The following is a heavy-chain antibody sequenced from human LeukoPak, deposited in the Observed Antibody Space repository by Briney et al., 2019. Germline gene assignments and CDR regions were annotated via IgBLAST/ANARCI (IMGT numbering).Heavy chain of an antibody. CDR3: ARDLAAAGTRRGGY. CDR1: GGTFSSYA. D-gene: IGHD6-13*01. CDR2: IIPIFGTA. Sequence: SVKVSRKASGGTFSSYAISWVRQAPGQGLEWMGGIIPIFGTANYAQKFQGRVTITADESTSTAYMELSSLRSEDTAVYYCARDLAAAGTRRGGYWGQGALVTVSS. V-gene: IGHV1-69*01. J-gene: IGHJ4*02.